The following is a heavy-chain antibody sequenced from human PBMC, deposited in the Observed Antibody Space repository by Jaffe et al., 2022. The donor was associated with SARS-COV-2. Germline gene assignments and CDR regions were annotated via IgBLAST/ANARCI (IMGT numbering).Heavy chain of an antibody. Sequence: EVQLVESGGGLVQPGGSLKLSCAASGFTFSDSAMHWVRQASGKGLEWVGRIKNKANNYATAYSASVKGRFTISRDDSKNTAYLQMNSLKTEDTAVYYCISSPEDYWGQGTLVTVSS. CDR2: IKNKANNYAT. CDR3: ISSPEDY. V-gene: IGHV3-73*01. CDR1: GFTFSDSA. J-gene: IGHJ4*02.